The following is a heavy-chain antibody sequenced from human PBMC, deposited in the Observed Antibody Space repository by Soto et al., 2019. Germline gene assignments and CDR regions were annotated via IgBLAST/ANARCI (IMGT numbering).Heavy chain of an antibody. CDR1: GFTFRNAW. CDR2: IKSKTDGGTT. D-gene: IGHD2-8*02. J-gene: IGHJ4*02. CDR3: TTGTDHFDY. Sequence: GGSLRLSCAASGFTFRNAWMSWVRQAPGKGLEWVVRIKSKTDGGTTDYAAPVKGRFTISRDESKNTLYLQMNSLKTEDSAVYYCTTGTDHFDYWGQGTLVTVSS. V-gene: IGHV3-15*01.